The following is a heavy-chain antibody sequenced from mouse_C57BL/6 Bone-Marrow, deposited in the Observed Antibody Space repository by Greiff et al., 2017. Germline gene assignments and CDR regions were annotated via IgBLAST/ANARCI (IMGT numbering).Heavy chain of an antibody. J-gene: IGHJ3*01. V-gene: IGHV1-64*01. D-gene: IGHD1-1*01. CDR2: IHPNSGST. CDR3: AGYDGSSPAWFAY. CDR1: GYTFTSYW. Sequence: QVQLQQPGAELVKPGASVKLSCKASGYTFTSYWMHWVKQRPGQGLEWIGMIHPNSGSTNYNEKFKSKATLTVDKSSSTSYMQLSSLTSEDSAVYYWAGYDGSSPAWFAYWGQGTLVTVSA.